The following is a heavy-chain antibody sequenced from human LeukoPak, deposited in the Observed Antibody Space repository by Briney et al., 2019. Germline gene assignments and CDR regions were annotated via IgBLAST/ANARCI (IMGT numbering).Heavy chain of an antibody. D-gene: IGHD1-1*01. V-gene: IGHV3-23*01. Sequence: GGSLRLSCAASGFTFSSYAMSWVRQAPGKGLEWVSAISGSGGSTYYADSVKGRFTISRDNSKNTLYLQMNSLRVEDTAVYYCARDPLHWNDGVDDSFDIWGQGTMVTVSS. J-gene: IGHJ3*02. CDR3: ARDPLHWNDGVDDSFDI. CDR2: ISGSGGST. CDR1: GFTFSSYA.